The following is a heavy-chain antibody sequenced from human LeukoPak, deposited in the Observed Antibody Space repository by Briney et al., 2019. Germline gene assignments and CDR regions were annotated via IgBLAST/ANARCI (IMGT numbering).Heavy chain of an antibody. D-gene: IGHD3-16*01. CDR3: AKVKSFGYWFFDL. V-gene: IGHV5-51*01. CDR2: IYIGDSDP. J-gene: IGHJ2*01. CDR1: GYSFSTSW. Sequence: RGEFLKISCQGSGYSFSTSWIAWVRQAPGKGLEWVGSIYIGDSDPRYSPSFQGHVTMSADKSVNTASLQWSSLQGSDTGIYYCAKVKSFGYWFFDLWGRGTLVAVSS.